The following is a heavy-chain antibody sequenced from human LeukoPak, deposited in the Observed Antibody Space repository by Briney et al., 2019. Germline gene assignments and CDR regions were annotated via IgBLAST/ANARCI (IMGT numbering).Heavy chain of an antibody. CDR1: GGSLTNTNYY. CDR2: IYSSGTT. D-gene: IGHD2-2*01. V-gene: IGHV4-39*01. Sequence: SETLSLTCTVSGGSLTNTNYYWGWIRQPPGKGLEWIGSIYSSGTTYYNPSLKSRVTISVDASKNQFSLKLTSVTAADTAVYYCARHPSLSRFSFDYWGQGTLVTASS. J-gene: IGHJ4*02. CDR3: ARHPSLSRFSFDY.